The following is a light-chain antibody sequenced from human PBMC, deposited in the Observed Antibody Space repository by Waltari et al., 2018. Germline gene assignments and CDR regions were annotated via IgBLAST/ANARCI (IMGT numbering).Light chain of an antibody. CDR1: SRDVGSYNI. V-gene: IGLV2-23*01. CDR2: EGS. J-gene: IGLJ1*01. CDR3: CSYAGSVYV. Sequence: QSALTQPASASGSPGQSITISCTGTSRDVGSYNIVSWYQQHPGKAPKLMIYEGSKRPSGVSNRFSGSKSGNTASLTISGLQAEDEADYYCCSYAGSVYVFGTGTKVTVL.